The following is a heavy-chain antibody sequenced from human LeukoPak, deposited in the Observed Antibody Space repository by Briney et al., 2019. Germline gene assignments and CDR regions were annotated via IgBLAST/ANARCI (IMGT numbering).Heavy chain of an antibody. Sequence: KPSETLSLTCTVSGGSISSYYWSWIRQPPGKGLEWIGYIYYSGSTNYNPSLKSRVTISVDTSKNQFSLKLSSVTAADTAVYYCARTPHYYDSSDPFDYWGQGTLVTVSS. CDR1: GGSISSYY. CDR3: ARTPHYYDSSDPFDY. J-gene: IGHJ4*02. V-gene: IGHV4-59*08. CDR2: IYYSGST. D-gene: IGHD3-22*01.